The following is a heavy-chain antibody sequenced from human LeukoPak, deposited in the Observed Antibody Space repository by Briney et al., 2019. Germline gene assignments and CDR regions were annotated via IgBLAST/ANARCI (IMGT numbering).Heavy chain of an antibody. CDR1: GFTFSSYA. Sequence: PGGSLRLSCAASGFTFSSYAMHWVRQAPGKGLEWVAVISYDGSNKYYADSVKGRFTISRDNSKNTLYLQMNSLRAEDTAVYYCAKDGMYSSSSSYYFDYWGQGTLVTVSS. D-gene: IGHD6-6*01. V-gene: IGHV3-30*04. CDR3: AKDGMYSSSSSYYFDY. CDR2: ISYDGSNK. J-gene: IGHJ4*02.